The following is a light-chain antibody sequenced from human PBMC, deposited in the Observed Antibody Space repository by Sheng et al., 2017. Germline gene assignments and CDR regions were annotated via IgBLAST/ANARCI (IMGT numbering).Light chain of an antibody. Sequence: QSALTQPASVSGSPGQSITISCTGTSDDIGRYNYVSWYQQHPGRVPKVLIYDVTSRPSGISGRFSGSKSGNTASLTICGLQAEDEADYYCSSFTTSSTLVLFGGGTRLTVL. CDR1: SDDIGRYNY. J-gene: IGLJ2*01. CDR3: SSFTTSSTLVL. CDR2: DVT. V-gene: IGLV2-14*03.